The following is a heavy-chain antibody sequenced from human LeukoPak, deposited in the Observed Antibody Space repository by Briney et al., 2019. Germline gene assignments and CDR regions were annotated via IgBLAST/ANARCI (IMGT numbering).Heavy chain of an antibody. J-gene: IGHJ4*02. CDR3: ARDSTAVY. V-gene: IGHV3-7*03. CDR2: IKQDGSEK. CDR1: RFTFSSYW. Sequence: GGSLRLSCAASRFTFSSYWMHWVRQAPGKGLEWVANIKQDGSEKYYVDSVKGRFTISRDNAKNSLYLQMNSLRAEDTAVYYCARDSTAVYWGQGTLVTVSS. D-gene: IGHD2-2*01.